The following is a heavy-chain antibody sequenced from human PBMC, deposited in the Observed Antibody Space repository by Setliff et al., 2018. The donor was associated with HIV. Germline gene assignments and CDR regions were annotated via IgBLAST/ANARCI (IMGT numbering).Heavy chain of an antibody. Sequence: SETLSLTCTVSGGSISSGSYYWNWIRQPPGEGLEWIGYIFYSGITHYNPSLKSRLTMSVDTSKNQVSLKLTSVTAADTAVYYCARYKFINFACVGFDIWGQGTVVTVSS. D-gene: IGHD3-9*01. CDR3: ARYKFINFACVGFDI. CDR1: GGSISSGSYY. CDR2: IFYSGIT. J-gene: IGHJ3*02. V-gene: IGHV4-61*01.